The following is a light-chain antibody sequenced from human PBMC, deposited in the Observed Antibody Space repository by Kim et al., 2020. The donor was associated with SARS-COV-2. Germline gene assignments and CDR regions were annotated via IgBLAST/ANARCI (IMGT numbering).Light chain of an antibody. J-gene: IGLJ2*01. CDR1: KLGDKY. CDR3: QAWDSSTVV. CDR2: QDS. V-gene: IGLV3-1*01. Sequence: GTPGQTASITSSGDKLGDKYACWYQQKTGQSPVLVIYQDSKRPSGIPERFSGSNSGNTATLTISGTQAMEEADYYCQAWDSSTVVFGGGTQLTVL.